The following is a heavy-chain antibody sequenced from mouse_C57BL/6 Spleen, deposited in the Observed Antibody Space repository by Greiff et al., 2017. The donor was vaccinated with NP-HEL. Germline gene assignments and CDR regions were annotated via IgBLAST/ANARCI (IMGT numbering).Heavy chain of an antibody. CDR3: ARGDYDYDEAYAMDY. Sequence: VKLQESGAELARPGASVKLSCKASGYTFTSYGISWVKQRTGQGLEWIGEIYPRSGNTYYNEKFKGKATLTADKSSSTAYMELRSLTSEDSAVYFCARGDYDYDEAYAMDYWGQGTSVTVSS. CDR2: IYPRSGNT. V-gene: IGHV1-81*01. D-gene: IGHD2-4*01. CDR1: GYTFTSYG. J-gene: IGHJ4*01.